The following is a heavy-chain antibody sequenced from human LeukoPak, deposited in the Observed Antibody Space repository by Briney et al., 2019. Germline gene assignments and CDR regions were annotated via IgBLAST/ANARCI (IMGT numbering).Heavy chain of an antibody. V-gene: IGHV4-61*01. CDR1: GDSVSSGNYY. CDR2: MSPSGTT. D-gene: IGHD5-12*01. J-gene: IGHJ4*02. Sequence: PSETLSLTCTVSGDSVSSGNYYLSWIRQPPGKGLDWITYMSPSGTTKYNPSLKSRVTISIDTSKNQFSLKLSSVTAADTAVYYCARGGYGPDFWGQGALVTVSS. CDR3: ARGGYGPDF.